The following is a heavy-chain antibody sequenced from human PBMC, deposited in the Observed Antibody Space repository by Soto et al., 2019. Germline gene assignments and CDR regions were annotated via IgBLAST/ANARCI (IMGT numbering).Heavy chain of an antibody. J-gene: IGHJ4*02. CDR3: GKILVAATKNTDSDS. D-gene: IGHD2-15*01. V-gene: IGHV4-39*01. CDR2: VYYRGRS. Sequence: SETLSLTCTVSGGSVTNSSYYWGWIRQSPGKGLEWIGSVYYRGRSYSKSSVKSRVTISVDTSKNQFSLRLTSVTAANTALYSCGKILVAATKNTDSDSWGPGILVTVSS. CDR1: GGSVTNSSYY.